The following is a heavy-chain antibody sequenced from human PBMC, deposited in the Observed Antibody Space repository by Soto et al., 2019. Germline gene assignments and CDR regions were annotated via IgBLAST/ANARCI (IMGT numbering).Heavy chain of an antibody. Sequence: GGSLRLSCAASGFTFSSYSMNWVRQAPGKGREGVSYISSSSSTIYYADSVKGRFPISRDNAKNSLYLQMNLLRDEDTAVYSGARDRAYDILTGYYSCFDYWGQGTLVTVSS. V-gene: IGHV3-48*02. CDR2: ISSSSSTI. J-gene: IGHJ4*02. CDR1: GFTFSSYS. D-gene: IGHD3-9*01. CDR3: ARDRAYDILTGYYSCFDY.